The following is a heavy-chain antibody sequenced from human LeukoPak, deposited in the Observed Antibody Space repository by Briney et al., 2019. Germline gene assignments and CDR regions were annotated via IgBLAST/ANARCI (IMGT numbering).Heavy chain of an antibody. J-gene: IGHJ4*02. V-gene: IGHV4-59*08. D-gene: IGHD3-22*01. Sequence: SETLSLTCTVSGGSISSYYWSWIRQPPGKGLEWIGYIYYSGSTNYNPSLKSRATISVDTSKNQFSLKLSSVTAADTAVYYCARRHYYDSSGYFDYWGQGTLVTVSS. CDR3: ARRHYYDSSGYFDY. CDR2: IYYSGST. CDR1: GGSISSYY.